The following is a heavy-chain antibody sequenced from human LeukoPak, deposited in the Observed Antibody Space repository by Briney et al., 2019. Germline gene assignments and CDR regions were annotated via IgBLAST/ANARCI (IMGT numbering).Heavy chain of an antibody. CDR1: GGCIRSYY. Sequence: SETLSLTCTVSGGCIRSYYWSWIRKPPGKGLDWIGYIYYSGSTNYNPSLKSQVTISVDTPKNQFSLKLSSVTAADTAVYYCARRWYSGYDYVFDIWSQVTMVTVSS. V-gene: IGHV4-59*01. D-gene: IGHD5-12*01. CDR3: ARRWYSGYDYVFDI. CDR2: IYYSGST. J-gene: IGHJ3*02.